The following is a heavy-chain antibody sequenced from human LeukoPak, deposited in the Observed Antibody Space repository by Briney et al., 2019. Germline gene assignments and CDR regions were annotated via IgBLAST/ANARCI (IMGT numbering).Heavy chain of an antibody. CDR2: ISGSGGST. CDR3: AKAGGGSYFDY. Sequence: GGSLRLSCAASGFTFSSYAMNWVRQAPGRGLEWVSTISGSGGSTYYADSVKGRFTISRDNSKNTLYLQMGSLRAEDTAVYYCAKAGGGSYFDYWGQGTLVTVSS. D-gene: IGHD1-26*01. J-gene: IGHJ4*02. CDR1: GFTFSSYA. V-gene: IGHV3-23*01.